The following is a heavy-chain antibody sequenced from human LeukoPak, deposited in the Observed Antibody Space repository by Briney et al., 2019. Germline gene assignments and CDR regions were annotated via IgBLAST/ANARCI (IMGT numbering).Heavy chain of an antibody. J-gene: IGHJ4*02. V-gene: IGHV4-34*01. Sequence: SETLSLTCTVSGGSINSYYWSWIRQPPGKGLEWIGEINHSGSINYNPSLKSRVTISVDTSKNQFSLKLSSVTAADTAVYYCARGQTIVGATGDFWGQGTLVTVSS. CDR3: ARGQTIVGATGDF. D-gene: IGHD1-26*01. CDR1: GGSINSYY. CDR2: INHSGSI.